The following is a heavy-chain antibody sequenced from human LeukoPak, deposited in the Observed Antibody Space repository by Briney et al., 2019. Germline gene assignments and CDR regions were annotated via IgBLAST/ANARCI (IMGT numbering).Heavy chain of an antibody. CDR2: IIPIFGTA. CDR3: ASHYCSSTSCYFDY. V-gene: IGHV1-69*05. CDR1: GGTFSSYA. Sequence: SVKVSCKASGGTFSSYAISWVRQAPGQGLEWMGGIIPIFGTANYAQKFQGRVTITTDESTSTAYMELSSLRSEDTAVYYCASHYCSSTSCYFDYWGQGTLVTVSS. D-gene: IGHD2-2*01. J-gene: IGHJ4*02.